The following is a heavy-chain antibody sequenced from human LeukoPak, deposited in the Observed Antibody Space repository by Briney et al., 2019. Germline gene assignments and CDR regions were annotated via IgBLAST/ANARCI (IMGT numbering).Heavy chain of an antibody. V-gene: IGHV4-59*01. J-gene: IGHJ4*02. CDR1: GGPINDYY. CDR2: IYYIGST. Sequence: SETLSLTCTVSGGPINDYYWSWIRQPPGKGLEWIGYIYYIGSTNYNPSLKSRVTISVDTSKNQFSLKLRSVTAADTAVYYCARATKEMATNHFFDYWGQGTLVTVSS. D-gene: IGHD5-24*01. CDR3: ARATKEMATNHFFDY.